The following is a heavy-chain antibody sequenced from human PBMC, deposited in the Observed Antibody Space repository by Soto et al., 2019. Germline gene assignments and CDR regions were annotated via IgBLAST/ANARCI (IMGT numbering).Heavy chain of an antibody. Sequence: EVQLVESGGGLVQPGGSLRLSCAASGFTFGNSWMHWVRQAPGKGLEWVSRMNSDGSTTNYADSVKGRFTVSRDNAKDTLYLHMNSLRAEDTAVYFCATAEGDYWGPGTLVTVSS. V-gene: IGHV3-74*01. CDR3: ATAEGDY. CDR1: GFTFGNSW. CDR2: MNSDGSTT. J-gene: IGHJ4*02.